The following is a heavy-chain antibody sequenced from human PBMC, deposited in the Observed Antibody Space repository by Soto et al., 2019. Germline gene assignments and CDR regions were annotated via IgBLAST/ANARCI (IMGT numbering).Heavy chain of an antibody. CDR2: IIPIFGTA. CDR1: GGTFSSYA. V-gene: IGHV1-69*13. Sequence: SVKVSCKASGGTFSSYAISWVRQAPGQGLEWMGGIIPIFGTANYAQKFQGRVTITADESTSTAYMELSSLRSEDTAVYYCARERRIYYDSSGYPYYFDYWGQGTLVTV. D-gene: IGHD3-22*01. CDR3: ARERRIYYDSSGYPYYFDY. J-gene: IGHJ4*02.